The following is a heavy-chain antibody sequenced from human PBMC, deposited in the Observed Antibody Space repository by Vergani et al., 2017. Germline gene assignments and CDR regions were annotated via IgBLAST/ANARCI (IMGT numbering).Heavy chain of an antibody. CDR3: ARRYGSGGSCYFPYYYYYGMDV. Sequence: QVQLVQSGAEVKKPGASVKVSCKASGYTFTSYGISWVRQAPGQGLEWMGWISAYNGNTNYAQKLQGRVTMTTDTSTSPAYMELRSLRSDDTAVYDCARRYGSGGSCYFPYYYYYGMDVWGQGTTVTVSS. J-gene: IGHJ6*02. D-gene: IGHD2-15*01. CDR1: GYTFTSYG. V-gene: IGHV1-18*01. CDR2: ISAYNGNT.